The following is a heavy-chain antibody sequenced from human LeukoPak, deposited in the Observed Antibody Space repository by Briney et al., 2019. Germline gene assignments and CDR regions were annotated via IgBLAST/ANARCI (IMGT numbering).Heavy chain of an antibody. V-gene: IGHV3-7*03. CDR2: IKQDGSEK. J-gene: IGHJ4*02. CDR1: GFTFSCYW. Sequence: GGSLRLSCAASGFTFSCYWMSWVRQAPGKGLEWVANIKQDGSEKYYVDSVKGRFTISRDSAKNSLYLQMNSLRAEDTAVYYCARVSQIYGSGSYYYFDYWGQGTLVTVSS. CDR3: ARVSQIYGSGSYYYFDY. D-gene: IGHD3-10*01.